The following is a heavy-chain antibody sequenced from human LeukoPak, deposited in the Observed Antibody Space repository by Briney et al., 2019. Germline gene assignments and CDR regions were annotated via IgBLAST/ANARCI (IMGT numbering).Heavy chain of an antibody. CDR3: ACSGDYYYGMDV. J-gene: IGHJ6*02. D-gene: IGHD3-10*02. V-gene: IGHV3-48*04. CDR2: ISSSSSTI. CDR1: GFTFSSYS. Sequence: GGSLRLSCAASGFTFSSYSMNWVRQAPGKGLEWVSYISSSSSTIYYADSVKGRFTISRDNAKNSLYLQMNSLRAEDTAVYYCACSGDYYYGMDVWGQGTTVTASS.